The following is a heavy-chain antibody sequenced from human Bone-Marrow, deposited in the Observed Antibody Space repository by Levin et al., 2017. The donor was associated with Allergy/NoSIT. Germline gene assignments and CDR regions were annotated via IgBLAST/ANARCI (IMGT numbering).Heavy chain of an antibody. D-gene: IGHD3-10*01. V-gene: IGHV4-39*01. Sequence: SQTLSLTCTVSGGSISGRSYYWGWIRQPPGKGLEWIGSIYYSGSTYYYPSLKSRVTISVDTSKNQFSLKLSSVTAADTAVYYCVRQTWDYYGAGGDYYYMDVWGKGTTVTVSS. CDR1: GGSISGRSYY. J-gene: IGHJ6*03. CDR3: VRQTWDYYGAGGDYYYMDV. CDR2: IYYSGST.